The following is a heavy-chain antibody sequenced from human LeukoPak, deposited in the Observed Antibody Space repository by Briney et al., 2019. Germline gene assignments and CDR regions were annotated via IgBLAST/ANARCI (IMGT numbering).Heavy chain of an antibody. J-gene: IGHJ6*02. D-gene: IGHD4-17*01. Sequence: ASVKVSCKASGGTFSSYAISWVRQAPGQGLEWMGGIIPIFGTANYAQKFRGRVTITADESTSTAYMELSSLRSEDTAVYYCARPTVTTVRDSYYYYYGMDVWGQGTTVTVSS. CDR1: GGTFSSYA. CDR2: IIPIFGTA. CDR3: ARPTVTTVRDSYYYYYGMDV. V-gene: IGHV1-69*13.